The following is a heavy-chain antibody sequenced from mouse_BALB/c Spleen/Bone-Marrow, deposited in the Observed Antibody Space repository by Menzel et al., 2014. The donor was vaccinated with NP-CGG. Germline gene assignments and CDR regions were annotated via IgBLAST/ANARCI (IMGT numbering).Heavy chain of an antibody. Sequence: EVQRVESGGGLVKPGGSLKLSCAASGFTFSSYAMSWVRPTPEKRLEWVATISSGGSYTYYPDSVKGRFTISRDNAKNTLYLQMSSLRSEDTAMYYCARRDYGYFDVWGAGTTVTVSS. CDR3: ARRDYGYFDV. CDR2: ISSGGSYT. V-gene: IGHV5-9-3*01. CDR1: GFTFSSYA. J-gene: IGHJ1*01.